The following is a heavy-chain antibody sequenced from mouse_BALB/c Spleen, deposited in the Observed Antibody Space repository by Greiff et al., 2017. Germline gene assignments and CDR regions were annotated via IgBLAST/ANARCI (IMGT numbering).Heavy chain of an antibody. J-gene: IGHJ3*01. Sequence: EVKVVESGGGLVQPGGSMKLSCGASGFTFSNYWMNWVRQSPEKGLEWVAEIRLKSNNYATHYAESVKGRFAISRDDSKSSVYLQMNNLRAEDTGNYYCSPIHYYAYVAYWGQGTLVTVSA. D-gene: IGHD1-2*01. CDR3: SPIHYYAYVAY. V-gene: IGHV6-6*02. CDR2: IRLKSNNYAT. CDR1: GFTFSNYW.